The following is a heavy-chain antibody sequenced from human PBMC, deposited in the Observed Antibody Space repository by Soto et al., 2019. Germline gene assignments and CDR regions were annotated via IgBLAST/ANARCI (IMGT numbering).Heavy chain of an antibody. CDR1: GFSISSGHY. J-gene: IGHJ3*02. D-gene: IGHD3-16*01. V-gene: IGHV4-38-2*02. CDR3: ARTYTAGNQIGQGRDAFDI. CDR2: IHHSGST. Sequence: PSETLSLTCTVSGFSISSGHYCGWIRQSPGKGLEWIGVIHHSGSTRYNPSLRSRISMSMEASRNQFSLNLDSVTAPDTALYFCARTYTAGNQIGQGRDAFDIWGQGTVVTVS.